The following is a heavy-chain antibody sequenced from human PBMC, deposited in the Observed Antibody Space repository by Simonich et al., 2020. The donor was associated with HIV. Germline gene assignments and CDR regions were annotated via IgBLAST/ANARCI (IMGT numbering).Heavy chain of an antibody. V-gene: IGHV4-38-2*01. Sequence: QVQLQESGPGLVKPSETLSLTCAVSGYSISSGYYWGWIRQPPGKGLEWIGSIYHSGSTYYNPALQSRVTISVETSKNQFSLRLSSVTAADTAVYYCARNTATRGSNWYFDLWGRGTLVTVSS. CDR3: ARNTATRGSNWYFDL. J-gene: IGHJ2*01. CDR2: IYHSGST. CDR1: GYSISSGYY. D-gene: IGHD3-16*01.